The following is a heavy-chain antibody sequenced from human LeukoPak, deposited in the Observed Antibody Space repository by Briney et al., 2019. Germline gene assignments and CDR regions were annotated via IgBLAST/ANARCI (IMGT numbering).Heavy chain of an antibody. CDR1: GGSISSYY. D-gene: IGHD3-16*01. J-gene: IGHJ5*02. CDR3: ARVTRLRLGESLDP. Sequence: SSETLSLTCTVSGGSISSYYWSWIRQPAGKGLEWIGRIYTSGSTNYNPSLKSRVTMSVDTSKNQFSLKLSSVTAADTAVYYCARVTRLRLGESLDPWGQGTLVTVSS. CDR2: IYTSGST. V-gene: IGHV4-4*07.